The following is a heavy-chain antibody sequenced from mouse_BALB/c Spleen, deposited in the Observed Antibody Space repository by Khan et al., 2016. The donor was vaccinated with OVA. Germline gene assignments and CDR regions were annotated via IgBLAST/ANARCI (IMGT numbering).Heavy chain of an antibody. D-gene: IGHD2-10*01. J-gene: IGHJ4*01. CDR2: IWSDGST. Sequence: VQLQESGPGLVAPSQSLSITCTISGFSLTNYGVHWVRQPPGKGLEWRVVIWSDGSTTYNSTLNSRLSISKDNSKSQVFLKMNSLQTDDTAMYYCARQPYYHYYVMDYWGQGTSVTVSS. V-gene: IGHV2-6-1*01. CDR1: GFSLTNYG. CDR3: ARQPYYHYYVMDY.